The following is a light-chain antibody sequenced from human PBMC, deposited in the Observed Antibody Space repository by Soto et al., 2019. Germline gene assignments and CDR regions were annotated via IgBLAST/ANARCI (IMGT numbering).Light chain of an antibody. CDR2: DVN. J-gene: IGLJ3*02. V-gene: IGLV2-11*01. CDR1: SSDVGGYNF. Sequence: QSALTQPRSVSGSPGQSVTISCTGTSSDVGGYNFVSWYQQYPGKAPKVMIYDVNKRPSGVPDRFSGYKSGNTASLIISGLQAEDEADYYCCSYTSSSTWVFGGGTKLTVL. CDR3: CSYTSSSTWV.